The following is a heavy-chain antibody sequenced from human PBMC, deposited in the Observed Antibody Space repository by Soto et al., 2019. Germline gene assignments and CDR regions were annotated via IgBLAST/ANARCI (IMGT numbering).Heavy chain of an antibody. CDR3: AAVHRY. CDR2: IYDSGST. V-gene: IGHV4-59*01. Sequence: SETLSLTCTVSGGSISNYYWSWVRQPPGKGLEWIGYIYDSGSTNYNPSLKSRVTISVDTSKNQFSLRLTSVTAADTAVYYCAAVHRYWTQGTLVTVSA. J-gene: IGHJ4*02. D-gene: IGHD1-1*01. CDR1: GGSISNYY.